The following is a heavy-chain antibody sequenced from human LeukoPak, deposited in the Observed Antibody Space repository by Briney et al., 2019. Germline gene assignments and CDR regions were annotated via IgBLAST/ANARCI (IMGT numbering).Heavy chain of an antibody. J-gene: IGHJ6*03. CDR3: ARGDGYSYDPYYYYMDV. V-gene: IGHV4-61*08. CDR2: IYYSGST. Sequence: SQTLSLTCTVSGGSISSGGYYWSWIRQPPGKGLEWLGYIYYSGSTNYNPSLKSRVTISVDTSKNQFSLKLSSVTAADTAVYYCARGDGYSYDPYYYYMDVWGKGTTVTVSS. D-gene: IGHD5-24*01. CDR1: GGSISSGGYY.